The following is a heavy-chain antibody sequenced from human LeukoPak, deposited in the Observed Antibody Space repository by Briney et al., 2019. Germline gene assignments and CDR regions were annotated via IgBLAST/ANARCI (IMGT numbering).Heavy chain of an antibody. CDR1: GGSISSYY. CDR2: IYTSGST. V-gene: IGHV4-4*07. D-gene: IGHD6-6*01. J-gene: IGHJ6*03. Sequence: SETLSLTCTVSGGSISSYYWSWIRQPAGKGLEWIGRIYTSGSTNYNPSLKSRVTMSVDTSKNQFSLKLSSVTAADTAVYYCARGRLDLYYYYYMDVWGKGTPVTISS. CDR3: ARGRLDLYYYYYMDV.